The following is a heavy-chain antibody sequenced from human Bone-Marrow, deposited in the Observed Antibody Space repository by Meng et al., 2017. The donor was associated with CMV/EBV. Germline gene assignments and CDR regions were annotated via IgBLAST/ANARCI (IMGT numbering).Heavy chain of an antibody. CDR1: GFSFSNAG. CDR2: IKSKTDGGTT. CDR3: TTDRFAQPGPIDY. V-gene: IGHV3-15*07. D-gene: IGHD1-14*01. Sequence: CGFSFSNAGVNWVRQAPGKGLEWVGRIKSKTDGGTTDYAAPVKGRFTISRDDSKNTLYLQMNSLKTEDTAVYYCTTDRFAQPGPIDYWGQGTLVTVSS. J-gene: IGHJ4*02.